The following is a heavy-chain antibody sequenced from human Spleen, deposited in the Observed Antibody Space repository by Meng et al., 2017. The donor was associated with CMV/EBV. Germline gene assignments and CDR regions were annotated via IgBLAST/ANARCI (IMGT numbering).Heavy chain of an antibody. D-gene: IGHD3-3*01. V-gene: IGHV3-33*08. CDR1: GFSFSSYG. CDR3: AKGVEGYDFRSGYRSPYGMDV. J-gene: IGHJ6*02. CDR2: IWYDGTNK. Sequence: GESLKISCAASGFSFSSYGMHWVRQAPGKGPEWVAVIWYDGTNKYYADSVKGRFTIPRDNSKNTLYLQMNSLRVEDRAVYYCAKGVEGYDFRSGYRSPYGMDVWGQGTTVTVSS.